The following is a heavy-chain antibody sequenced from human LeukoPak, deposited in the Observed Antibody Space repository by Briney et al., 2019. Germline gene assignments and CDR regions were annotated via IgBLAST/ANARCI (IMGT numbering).Heavy chain of an antibody. CDR1: GGSISSGGYS. D-gene: IGHD4-17*01. Sequence: SETLSLTCAVSGGSISSGGYSWSWIRQPPGKGLEWIGYIYHSGSTYYNPSLKSRVTISVDRSKNQFSLKLSSVTAADTALYYCAKAGDYLFDYWGQGSLVTVSS. V-gene: IGHV4-30-2*01. CDR3: AKAGDYLFDY. CDR2: IYHSGST. J-gene: IGHJ4*02.